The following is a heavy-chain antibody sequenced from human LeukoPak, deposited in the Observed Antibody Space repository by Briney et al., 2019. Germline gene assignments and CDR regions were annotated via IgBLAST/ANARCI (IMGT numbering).Heavy chain of an antibody. Sequence: SETLSLTCAVYGGSFSGYYWSWIRQPPGKGLEWIGEINHSGSTNYNPSLKSRVTISVDTSKNQFSLKLSSVTAADTAVYYCARPTTMTTHYFQHWGQGTLVTVSS. CDR1: GGSFSGYY. CDR2: INHSGST. V-gene: IGHV4-34*01. D-gene: IGHD4-17*01. J-gene: IGHJ1*01. CDR3: ARPTTMTTHYFQH.